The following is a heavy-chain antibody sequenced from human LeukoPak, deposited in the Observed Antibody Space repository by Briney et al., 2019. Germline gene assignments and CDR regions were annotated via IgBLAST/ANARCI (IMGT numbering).Heavy chain of an antibody. CDR2: INPNSGGT. V-gene: IGHV1-2*02. J-gene: IGHJ1*01. Sequence: ASVKVSCKASGYIFTGYYMHWVRQAPGQGLEWMGWINPNSGGTNYAQKFQGRVTMTSDTSISTAYMELSRLRSDDTALYYCARGGSYSEYLQHWGQGTLVTVSS. D-gene: IGHD1-26*01. CDR1: GYIFTGYY. CDR3: ARGGSYSEYLQH.